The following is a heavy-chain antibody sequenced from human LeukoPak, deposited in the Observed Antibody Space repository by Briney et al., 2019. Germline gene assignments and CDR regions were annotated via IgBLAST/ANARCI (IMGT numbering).Heavy chain of an antibody. CDR1: GFTFSSYA. CDR2: ISYDGSSK. CDR3: ARDNNGDY. D-gene: IGHD1/OR15-1a*01. Sequence: GSLRLSCAASGFTFSSYAMLWVRLAPGKGLEWVAVISYDGSSKDYADSVKGRFTISRDDSKNTLYLQMNSLTAEDTAVYYCARDNNGDYWGQGTLVTVSS. V-gene: IGHV3-30-3*01. J-gene: IGHJ4*02.